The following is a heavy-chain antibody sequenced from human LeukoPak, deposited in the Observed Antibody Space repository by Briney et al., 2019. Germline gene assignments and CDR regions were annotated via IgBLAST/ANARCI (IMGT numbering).Heavy chain of an antibody. CDR3: ATELWTTVTTVRRPPFDP. CDR1: GFTFSSYG. J-gene: IGHJ5*02. V-gene: IGHV3-30*03. Sequence: GGSLRLSCAASGFTFSSYGMHWVRQAPGKGLEWVAVISYDGSNKYYADSVKGRFTISRDNSKNTLYLQMNSLRAEDTAVYYCATELWTTVTTVRRPPFDPWGQGTLVTVSS. D-gene: IGHD4-17*01. CDR2: ISYDGSNK.